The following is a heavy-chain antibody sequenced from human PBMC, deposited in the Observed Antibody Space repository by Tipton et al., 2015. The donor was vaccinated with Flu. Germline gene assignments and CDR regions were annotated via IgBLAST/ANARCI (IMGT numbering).Heavy chain of an antibody. J-gene: IGHJ5*02. CDR2: MNPDGSQK. CDR1: GFIFNNFW. CDR3: AKDNQLRTLTDNWFDP. Sequence: SLRLSCAASGFIFNNFWMHWVRQAPGKGLEWVDTMNPDGSQKHYLASVRGRFTISRDKAKHSLYLQMNSLRAEDAAIYYCAKDNQLRTLTDNWFDPRGQGTLVNVSS. V-gene: IGHV3-7*01. D-gene: IGHD4-23*01.